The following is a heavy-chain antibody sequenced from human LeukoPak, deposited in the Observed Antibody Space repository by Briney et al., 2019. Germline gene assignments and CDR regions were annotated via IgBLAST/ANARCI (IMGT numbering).Heavy chain of an antibody. CDR3: ARRGGWSIDY. CDR2: IYHSGST. J-gene: IGHJ4*02. CDR1: GYSISSGYY. V-gene: IGHV4-38-2*02. D-gene: IGHD2-15*01. Sequence: PSETLSLTCTVSGYSISSGYYWGWIRQPPGKGLEWIGSIYHSGSTYYNPSLKSRVTISVDTSKNQFSLKLSSVTAADTAVYYCARRGGWSIDYWGQGTLVTVSS.